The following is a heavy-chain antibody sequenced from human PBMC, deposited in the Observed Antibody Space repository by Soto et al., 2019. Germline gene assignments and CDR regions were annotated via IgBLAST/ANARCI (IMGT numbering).Heavy chain of an antibody. CDR2: IYYSGST. CDR3: ARGGRYCSSTSCYYYAMDV. J-gene: IGHJ6*02. V-gene: IGHV4-61*01. CDR1: GGSVSSGSYY. Sequence: PSETLSLTCTVSGGSVSSGSYYWSWIRQPPGKGLEWIGYIYYSGSTNYNPSLKSRVTISVDTSKNQFSLKLSSVTAADTAVYYCARGGRYCSSTSCYYYAMDVWGQGTTVTVSS. D-gene: IGHD2-2*01.